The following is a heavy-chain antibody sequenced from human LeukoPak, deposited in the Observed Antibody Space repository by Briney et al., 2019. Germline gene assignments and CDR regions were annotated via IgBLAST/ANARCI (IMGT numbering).Heavy chain of an antibody. Sequence: PGGSLRLSCAASGFTFSTYPMTWVRQAPGKGLGWISHIRDSGTTDYADSVKGRFTISRDNAKNSLYLQLSSLRAEDTAVYYYARDHDFAFDNWGQGTLVTVSS. V-gene: IGHV3-69-1*01. D-gene: IGHD2-21*02. CDR2: IRDSGTT. CDR1: GFTFSTYP. CDR3: ARDHDFAFDN. J-gene: IGHJ4*02.